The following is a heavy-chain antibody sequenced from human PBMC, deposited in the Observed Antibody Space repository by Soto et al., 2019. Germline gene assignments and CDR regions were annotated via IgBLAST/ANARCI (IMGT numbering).Heavy chain of an antibody. J-gene: IGHJ4*02. CDR1: GFTFSSYW. V-gene: IGHV3-7*05. Sequence: PGGSLRLSCAASGFTFSSYWMSWVRQAPGKGLEWVANIKQDGSEKYYVDSVKGRFTISRDNAKNSLYLQMNSLRAEDTAVYYCARDALHDTIFGVVINPYYFDYWGQGTLVTVSS. CDR3: ARDALHDTIFGVVINPYYFDY. D-gene: IGHD3-3*01. CDR2: IKQDGSEK.